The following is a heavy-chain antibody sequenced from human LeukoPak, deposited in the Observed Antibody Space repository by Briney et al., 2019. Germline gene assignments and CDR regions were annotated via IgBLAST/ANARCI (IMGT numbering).Heavy chain of an antibody. Sequence: PGGSLRLSCAASGFTFTNHAMSWVRQAPGKGLEWVSTISGSGDSTYYADSVKGRFTISRDNSKNTLYLQMNSLRAEDTAVYYCAKRGGTIIYYHYYAMDVWGQGTTATVSS. CDR2: ISGSGDST. D-gene: IGHD1-1*01. CDR1: GFTFTNHA. CDR3: AKRGGTIIYYHYYAMDV. V-gene: IGHV3-23*01. J-gene: IGHJ6*02.